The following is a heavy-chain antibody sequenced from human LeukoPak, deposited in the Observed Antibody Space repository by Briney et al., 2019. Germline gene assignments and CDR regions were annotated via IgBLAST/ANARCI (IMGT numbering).Heavy chain of an antibody. D-gene: IGHD3-10*01. Sequence: SQTLSLTCTVSGGSVSSGSYYWSWIRQPPGKGLEWIGYIYHSGSTYYNPSLKSRVTISVDKSKNQLSLKLSSVTAADTAVYYCAREGANYYGAGSYPDYWGQGTLVTVSS. V-gene: IGHV4-30-2*01. CDR3: AREGANYYGAGSYPDY. J-gene: IGHJ4*02. CDR2: IYHSGST. CDR1: GGSVSSGSYY.